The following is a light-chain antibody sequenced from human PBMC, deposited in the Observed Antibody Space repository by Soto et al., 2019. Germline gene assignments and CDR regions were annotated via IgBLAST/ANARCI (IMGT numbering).Light chain of an antibody. Sequence: ALTQPASVSGSPGQSITISFTGTSSDVGGYNYVSWYQQHPGKAPKLMIYDVSNRPSGVSNRFSGSKSGNTASLTISGLQAEDEADYYCSSYTSSSTLVFGTGTKVTVL. CDR2: DVS. V-gene: IGLV2-14*01. CDR1: SSDVGGYNY. CDR3: SSYTSSSTLV. J-gene: IGLJ1*01.